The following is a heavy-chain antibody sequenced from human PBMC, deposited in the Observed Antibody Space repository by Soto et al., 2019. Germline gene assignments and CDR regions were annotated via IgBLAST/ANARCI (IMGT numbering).Heavy chain of an antibody. V-gene: IGHV3-33*01. CDR2: IWNDGSNE. Sequence: QVQLVESGGGVVRTGGSLRLSCEGSGFPFRSYGIHWVRHAPGKGLEWLAIIWNDGSNEYYADSVKGRFTISRDNSKNTVYLQVTNLRAEDTAVYFCARDQTDSGGYSDSWGQGTLVTVSS. CDR1: GFPFRSYG. CDR3: ARDQTDSGGYSDS. J-gene: IGHJ4*02. D-gene: IGHD2-15*01.